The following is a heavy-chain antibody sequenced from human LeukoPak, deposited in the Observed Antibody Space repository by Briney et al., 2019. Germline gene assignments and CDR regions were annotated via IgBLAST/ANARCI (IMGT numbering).Heavy chain of an antibody. J-gene: IGHJ4*02. CDR1: GGSISSSSYY. CDR2: IYYSGST. V-gene: IGHV4-39*01. Sequence: PSETLSLTCTVSGGSISSSSYYWGWIRQPPGKGLEWIGSIYYSGSTYYTPSLKSRVTISVDTSKNQFSLKVSSVTAADTAVYYCASQIAVAVCFDYWGQGTLVTVSS. CDR3: ASQIAVAVCFDY. D-gene: IGHD6-19*01.